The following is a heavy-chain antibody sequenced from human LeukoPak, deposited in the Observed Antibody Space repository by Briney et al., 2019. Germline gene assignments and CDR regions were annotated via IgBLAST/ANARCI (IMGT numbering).Heavy chain of an antibody. CDR1: GGSISGYY. J-gene: IGHJ3*02. D-gene: IGHD3-22*01. CDR2: VYHNGRT. Sequence: NPSETLSLTCSVSGGSISGYYWSWIRQLPGERLEWIGFVYHNGRTTYNPSLESRVTISVDTSRNQVSLNLRFVTAADTALYYCARDLKLDGSSGYYAFDIWGQGTMVTVSS. V-gene: IGHV4-59*01. CDR3: ARDLKLDGSSGYYAFDI.